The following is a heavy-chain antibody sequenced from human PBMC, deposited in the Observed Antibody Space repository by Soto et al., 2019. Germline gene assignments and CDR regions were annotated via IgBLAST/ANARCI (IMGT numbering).Heavy chain of an antibody. Sequence: PGGSLRLSCAASGFTFTSYAMHWVRQAPGKGLEWVAVISYDGSNKYYADSVKGRFTISRGNSKNTLYLQMNSLRAEDTAVYYCARDFVAVAGPFDYWGQGTLVTVSS. CDR2: ISYDGSNK. CDR1: GFTFTSYA. V-gene: IGHV3-30-3*01. CDR3: ARDFVAVAGPFDY. J-gene: IGHJ4*02. D-gene: IGHD6-19*01.